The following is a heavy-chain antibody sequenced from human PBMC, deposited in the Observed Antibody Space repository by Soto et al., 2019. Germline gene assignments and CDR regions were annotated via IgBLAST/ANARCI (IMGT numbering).Heavy chain of an antibody. D-gene: IGHD3-3*01. CDR1: GFTFSSYS. CDR2: ISSSSSYI. J-gene: IGHJ4*02. V-gene: IGHV3-21*01. CDR3: ARSAFGVVIIPLAPYFDY. Sequence: GGSLRLSCAASGFTFSSYSMNWVRQAPGKGLEWVSSISSSSSYIYYADSVKGRFTISRDNAKNSLYLQMNSLRAEDTAVYNCARSAFGVVIIPLAPYFDYWGQGTLVTVSS.